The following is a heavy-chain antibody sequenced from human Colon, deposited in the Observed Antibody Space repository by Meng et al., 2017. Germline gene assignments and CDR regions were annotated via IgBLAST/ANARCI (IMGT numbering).Heavy chain of an antibody. D-gene: IGHD3-22*01. CDR2: IYPSGST. Sequence: QLQLQESGSGLVKPSQTLSLTCAVSGGSISSGSYSWSWIRQPPGKGLEWIGYIYPSGSTFYMPSLKSRVTMSVDGSKNQFSLKLTSVTAADTAVYYCARGGSSGYYYFDSWGQGTLVTVSS. CDR3: ARGGSSGYYYFDS. CDR1: GGSISSGSYS. J-gene: IGHJ4*02. V-gene: IGHV4-30-2*01.